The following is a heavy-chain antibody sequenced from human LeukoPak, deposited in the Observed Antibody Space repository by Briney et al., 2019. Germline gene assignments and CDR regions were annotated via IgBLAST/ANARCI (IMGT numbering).Heavy chain of an antibody. CDR3: ARAPTRVPANPDY. Sequence: SETLSLTCAVYGGSFSGYYWIWIRQPPGKGLEWIGEINHSGSTNYNPSLKSRVTISVDTSKNQFSLKLSSVTAEDTAVYYCARAPTRVPANPDYWGQGTLVTVSS. V-gene: IGHV4-34*01. CDR2: INHSGST. D-gene: IGHD1-14*01. CDR1: GGSFSGYY. J-gene: IGHJ4*02.